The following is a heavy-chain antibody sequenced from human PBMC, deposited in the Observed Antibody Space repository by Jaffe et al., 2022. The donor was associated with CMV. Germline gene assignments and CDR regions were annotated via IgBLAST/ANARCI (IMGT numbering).Heavy chain of an antibody. V-gene: IGHV1-46*01. CDR3: ARGVVVVPAAISAFDI. D-gene: IGHD2-2*01. J-gene: IGHJ3*02. CDR1: GYTFTSYY. Sequence: QVQLVQSGAEVKKPGASVKVSCKASGYTFTSYYMHWVRQAPGQGLEWMGIINPSGGSTSYAQKFQGRVTMTRDTSTSTVYMELSSLRSEDTAVYYCARGVVVVPAAISAFDIWGQGTMVTVSS. CDR2: INPSGGST.